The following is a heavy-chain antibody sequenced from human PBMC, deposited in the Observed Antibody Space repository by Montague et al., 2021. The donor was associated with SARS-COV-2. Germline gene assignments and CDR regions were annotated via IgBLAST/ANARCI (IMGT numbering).Heavy chain of an antibody. CDR2: IYYSGST. CDR3: ARAPVAHITIFGVVTSFDY. J-gene: IGHJ4*02. CDR1: GGSISSYY. V-gene: IGHV4-59*01. D-gene: IGHD3-3*01. Sequence: SKTRSLTCTVSGGSISSYYWSWIRQPPGKGLEWIGYIYYSGSTNYNPSLKSRVTISVDTSKNQFSLKLSSVTAADTAVYYCARAPVAHITIFGVVTSFDYWGQGTLVTVSS.